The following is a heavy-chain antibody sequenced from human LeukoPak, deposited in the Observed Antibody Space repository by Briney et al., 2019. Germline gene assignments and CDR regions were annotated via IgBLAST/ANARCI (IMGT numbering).Heavy chain of an antibody. CDR2: ISRTGNSI. Sequence: SGGSLRLSCAASGFTLSSYEMNWVRLAPGKGLEWISYISRTGNSIYYADSVKGRFTISRDSAKNSLYLQMSSLRAEDTAVYYCARGPYSSNWYVDYWGQGTLVTVAS. D-gene: IGHD6-13*01. J-gene: IGHJ4*02. V-gene: IGHV3-48*03. CDR3: ARGPYSSNWYVDY. CDR1: GFTLSSYE.